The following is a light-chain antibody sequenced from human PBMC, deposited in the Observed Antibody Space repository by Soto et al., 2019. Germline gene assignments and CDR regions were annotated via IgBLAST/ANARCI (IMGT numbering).Light chain of an antibody. CDR1: SSDVGGYNY. CDR2: EIT. V-gene: IGLV2-8*01. J-gene: IGLJ1*01. Sequence: QLVLTQPPSASGSPGQSVTISCTGTSSDVGGYNYVSWYQQHPGKAPKLMIYEITKRPSGVPDRFSGSKSGNTASLTVSGLQAEDEADYYCSSYANSNNLPYVFGTGTKLTVL. CDR3: SSYANSNNLPYV.